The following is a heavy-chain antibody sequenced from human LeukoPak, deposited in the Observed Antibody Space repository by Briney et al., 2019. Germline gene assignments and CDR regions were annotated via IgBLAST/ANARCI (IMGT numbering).Heavy chain of an antibody. V-gene: IGHV1-69*10. D-gene: IGHD2-2*01. Sequence: ASVKVSCKASGGTFSSYAISWVRQAPGQGLEWMGGIIPILGTANYAQKFQGRVTITADKSTSTAYMELSSLRSEDTAVYYCARDCSSTSCSSFDPWGQGTLVTVSS. CDR1: GGTFSSYA. CDR3: ARDCSSTSCSSFDP. J-gene: IGHJ5*02. CDR2: IIPILGTA.